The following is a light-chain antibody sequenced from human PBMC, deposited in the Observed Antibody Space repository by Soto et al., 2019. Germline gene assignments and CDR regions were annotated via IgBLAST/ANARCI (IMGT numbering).Light chain of an antibody. CDR2: GVS. V-gene: IGLV2-14*01. Sequence: QSALTQPASVSGSPGQSIAIPCTGSGRDVGAYNYVSWYQQHPGKAPKLIIYGVSHRPSGVSTRFSASRSAYTASLTISGLQPEDETDYYCSSYTSTSAWVFGGGTKLTVL. CDR3: SSYTSTSAWV. CDR1: GRDVGAYNY. J-gene: IGLJ2*01.